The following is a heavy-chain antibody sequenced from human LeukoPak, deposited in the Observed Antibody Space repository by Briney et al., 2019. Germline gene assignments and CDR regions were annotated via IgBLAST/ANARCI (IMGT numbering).Heavy chain of an antibody. CDR1: GFTFSSSA. CDR2: ISGSGGST. D-gene: IGHD6-13*01. J-gene: IGHJ4*02. V-gene: IGHV3-23*01. Sequence: GGSLRLSCAASGFTFSSSAMSWVRQAPGKGLEWVSAISGSGGSTYFADSVKGRFAISRDNSKNTLYLQMNSLRAEDTAVYYCAKTHTSSWYSNDFWGQGTLVTVSS. CDR3: AKTHTSSWYSNDF.